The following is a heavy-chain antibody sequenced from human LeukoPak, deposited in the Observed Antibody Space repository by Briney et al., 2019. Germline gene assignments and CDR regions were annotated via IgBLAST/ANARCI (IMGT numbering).Heavy chain of an antibody. CDR3: ARTLPIVVVPAATFAFDY. CDR2: INHSGST. V-gene: IGHV4-34*01. CDR1: GGSFSGYY. D-gene: IGHD2-2*01. Sequence: SETLSHTCAVYGGSFSGYYWSWIRQPPGKGLEWIGEINHSGSTNYNPSLKSRVTISVDTSKNQFSLKLSSVTAADTAVYYCARTLPIVVVPAATFAFDYWGQGTLVTVSS. J-gene: IGHJ4*02.